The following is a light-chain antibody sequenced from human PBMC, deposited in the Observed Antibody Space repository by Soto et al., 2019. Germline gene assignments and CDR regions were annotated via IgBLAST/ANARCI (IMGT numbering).Light chain of an antibody. CDR1: QSVSNSY. J-gene: IGKJ2*01. V-gene: IGKV3-20*01. CDR3: QQYGSSPYT. Sequence: EIVLTQSPGTLSWSPGDRATLSCRASQSVSNSYLAWYQQKPGQAPRLLIYGASSRATGIPDRFSGSGSGTDFTLTISRLEPEDFAVYYCQQYGSSPYTFGQGTKLEIK. CDR2: GAS.